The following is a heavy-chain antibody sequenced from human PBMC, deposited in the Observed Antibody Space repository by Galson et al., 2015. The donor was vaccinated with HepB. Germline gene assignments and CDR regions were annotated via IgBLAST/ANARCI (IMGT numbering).Heavy chain of an antibody. CDR2: ISYDGSNK. J-gene: IGHJ4*02. CDR3: AREGNMVRGVIGY. V-gene: IGHV3-30-3*01. Sequence: SLRLSCAASGFTFSSYAMHWVRQAPGKGLEWVAVISYDGSNKYYADSVKGRFTISRDNSKNTLYLQMNSLRAEDTAVYYCAREGNMVRGVIGYWGQGTLVTVSS. CDR1: GFTFSSYA. D-gene: IGHD3-10*01.